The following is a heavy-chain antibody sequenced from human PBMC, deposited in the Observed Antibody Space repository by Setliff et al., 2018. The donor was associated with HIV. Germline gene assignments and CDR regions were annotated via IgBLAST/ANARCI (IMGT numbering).Heavy chain of an antibody. CDR3: ARGQASNDYGVSF. D-gene: IGHD4-17*01. CDR1: GGTFSSYA. Sequence: SVKVSCKASGGTFSSYAISWVRQAPGQGLEWMGGIIPILDIANYAQKFQGRVTITADKSTSTAYMELSSLRSEDTAVYYCARGQASNDYGVSFWGQGTMVTVSS. CDR2: IIPILDIA. V-gene: IGHV1-69*10. J-gene: IGHJ3*01.